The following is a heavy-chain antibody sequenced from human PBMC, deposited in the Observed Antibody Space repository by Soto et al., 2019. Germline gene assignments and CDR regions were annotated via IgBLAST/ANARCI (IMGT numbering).Heavy chain of an antibody. CDR3: ARGRANTQIPGTTYYYGMDV. CDR1: GYTFTSYA. Sequence: ASVKVSCKASGYTFTSYAMHWVRQAPGQRLEWMGWINAGNGNTKYSQKFQGRVTITRDTSASTAYMELSSLRSEDTAVYYCARGRANTQIPGTTYYYGMDVWGQGTTVTVSS. J-gene: IGHJ6*02. CDR2: INAGNGNT. D-gene: IGHD1-26*01. V-gene: IGHV1-3*01.